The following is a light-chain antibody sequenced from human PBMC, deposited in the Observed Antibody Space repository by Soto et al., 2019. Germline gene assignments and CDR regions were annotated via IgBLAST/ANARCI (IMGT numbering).Light chain of an antibody. J-gene: IGKJ3*01. CDR1: QSVSSY. CDR3: QQRSNWPPT. V-gene: IGKV3-11*01. Sequence: EIVLTQSPATLSLSPGERATLSCRASQSVSSYLAWYQQKPGQAPRLLIYDASNRATGIPARFSGSGSGTDFTPTISSLEPEDFAVYYCQQRSNWPPTFVPGTKVDSK. CDR2: DAS.